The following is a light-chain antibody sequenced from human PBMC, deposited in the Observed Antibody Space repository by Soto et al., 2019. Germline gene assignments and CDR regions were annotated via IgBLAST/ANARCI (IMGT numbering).Light chain of an antibody. CDR3: QQSYGIPQT. V-gene: IGKV1-39*01. J-gene: IGKJ1*01. CDR1: QNVNRY. CDR2: AAS. Sequence: IQLTQSPSSLSASVGDRVTITCRTSQNVNRYLNWYQEQPGKAPKLLIYAASILQSGVPSRFSGIWSGTDFTLAISTLQPEDFATYYCQQSYGIPQTFGPGTKVEIK.